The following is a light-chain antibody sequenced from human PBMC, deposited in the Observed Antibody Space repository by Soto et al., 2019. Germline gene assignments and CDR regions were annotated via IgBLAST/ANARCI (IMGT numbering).Light chain of an antibody. J-gene: IGKJ5*01. V-gene: IGKV3-20*01. CDR3: QQYGSSRT. CDR1: ETVNSNY. Sequence: IVLTQPPGTLSLSPGVRATPSCXACETVNSNYLAWYQQKRGQAPRRLIYGASRRATGIPDRFSGSGSGTDFTVTITRLEPEDFAVYYCQQYGSSRTFGQGTRLEIK. CDR2: GAS.